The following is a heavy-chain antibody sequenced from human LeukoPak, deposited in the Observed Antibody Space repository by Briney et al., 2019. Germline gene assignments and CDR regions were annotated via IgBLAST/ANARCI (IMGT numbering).Heavy chain of an antibody. CDR1: GGSISSYY. Sequence: PSETLSLTWTVSGGSISSYYSSWIRQPPGKGLEWIGYIYYSGSTNYNPSLKSRVTISVDTSKNQFSLKLSSVTAADTAVYCCAIVDTAMVSDYWGQGTLVTVSS. CDR2: IYYSGST. J-gene: IGHJ4*02. V-gene: IGHV4-59*08. D-gene: IGHD5-18*01. CDR3: AIVDTAMVSDY.